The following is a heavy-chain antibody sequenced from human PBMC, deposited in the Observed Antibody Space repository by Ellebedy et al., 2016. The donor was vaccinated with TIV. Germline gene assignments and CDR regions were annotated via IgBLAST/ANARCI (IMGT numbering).Heavy chain of an antibody. J-gene: IGHJ3*02. D-gene: IGHD3-10*01. CDR1: GYSFTSYW. CDR3: AKYYYGSGSYYYDAFDI. CDR2: IYPGDSDT. Sequence: GESLKISCKGSGYSFTSYWIGWVRQMPGKGLEWMGIIYPGDSDTRYSPSFQGQVTISADKSISTAYLQWSSLKASDTAMYYCAKYYYGSGSYYYDAFDIWGQGTMVTVSS. V-gene: IGHV5-51*01.